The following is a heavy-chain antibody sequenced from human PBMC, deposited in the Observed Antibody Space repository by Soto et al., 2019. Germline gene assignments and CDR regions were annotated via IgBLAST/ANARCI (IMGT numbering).Heavy chain of an antibody. CDR1: GFSLNTDKVG. J-gene: IGHJ2*01. CDR3: ARAYYDILTGYYLEEENWYFDL. V-gene: IGHV2-5*02. CDR2: IYWDDDK. D-gene: IGHD3-9*01. Sequence: SGPTLVNPTQTLTLTCTFSGFSLNTDKVGVGWIRQPPGKALEWLALIYWDDDKRYRPSLRSRLTITKDTSKNQVVLRMTDMDPVDTATYYCARAYYDILTGYYLEEENWYFDLWGRGTLVTVSS.